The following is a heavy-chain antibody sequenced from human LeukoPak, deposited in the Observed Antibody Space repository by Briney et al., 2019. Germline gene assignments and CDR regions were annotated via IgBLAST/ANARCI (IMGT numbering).Heavy chain of an antibody. J-gene: IGHJ4*02. CDR3: ARVRGYRRLYYDILTGYSYYSDY. CDR1: GGSISSYY. CDR2: IYTSGST. Sequence: SETLSLTCTVSGGSISSYYWSWIRQPARKGLEWIGRIYTSGSTNYNPSLKSRVTISVDTSKNQFSLKLSSVTAADTAVYYCARVRGYRRLYYDILTGYSYYSDYWGQGTLVTVSS. V-gene: IGHV4-4*07. D-gene: IGHD3-9*01.